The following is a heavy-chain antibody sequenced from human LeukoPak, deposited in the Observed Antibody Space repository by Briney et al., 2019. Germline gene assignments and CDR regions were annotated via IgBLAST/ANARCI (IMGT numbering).Heavy chain of an antibody. CDR3: ARQNRWNDKVYYYYYGMDV. CDR2: ISSSGSTI. J-gene: IGHJ6*02. Sequence: PGGSLRLSCAASGFTFSDYYMSWIRQAPGKGLEWVSYISSSGSTIYYADSVKGRFTISRDNAKTSLYLQMNSLRAEDTAVYYCARQNRWNDKVYYYYYGMDVWGQGTTVTVSS. V-gene: IGHV3-11*01. CDR1: GFTFSDYY. D-gene: IGHD1-1*01.